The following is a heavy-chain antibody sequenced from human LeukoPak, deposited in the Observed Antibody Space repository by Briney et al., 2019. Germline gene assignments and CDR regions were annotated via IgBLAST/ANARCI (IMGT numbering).Heavy chain of an antibody. CDR3: ARDTNFDWLF. CDR2: VYHSGST. D-gene: IGHD3-9*01. CDR1: GYSINSGYY. J-gene: IGHJ4*02. V-gene: IGHV4-38-2*02. Sequence: PSETLSLTCTVSGYSINSGYYWGWIRPPPGKGLEWIGMVYHSGSTYYNPSLKSRVTISVDTSKNHFSLRLTSVTAADTAVHYCARDTNFDWLFWGQGTLVTVSS.